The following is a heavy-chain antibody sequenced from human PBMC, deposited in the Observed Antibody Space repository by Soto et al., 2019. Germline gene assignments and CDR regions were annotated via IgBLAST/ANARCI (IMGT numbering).Heavy chain of an antibody. CDR2: IYHSGSS. CDR1: GCFISRSNW. Sequence: QVQLPESGTGLVKHSGTLSLTCAESGCFISRSNWWRWVRQPPGKVLEWIREIYHSGSSNYNPSLKSRVTISVDQSKHQVSLKLNSVTAAATAVYYCARAPAGSGRGEFDNWGQAALVTVSS. CDR3: ARAPAGSGRGEFDN. D-gene: IGHD3-10*01. J-gene: IGHJ5*02. V-gene: IGHV4-4*02.